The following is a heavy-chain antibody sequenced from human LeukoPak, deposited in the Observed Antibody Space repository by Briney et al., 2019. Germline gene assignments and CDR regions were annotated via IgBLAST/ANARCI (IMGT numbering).Heavy chain of an antibody. J-gene: IGHJ4*02. D-gene: IGHD6-19*01. V-gene: IGHV4-34*01. CDR3: ARDYMGIAVAGTAGDY. CDR2: INHSGST. CDR1: GGSFSGYY. Sequence: SETLSLTCAVYGGSFSGYYWSWLRQPPGKGLEWIGEINHSGSTNYNPSLKSRVTISVDTSKNQFSLKLSSVTAADTAVYYCARDYMGIAVAGTAGDYWGQGTLVTVSS.